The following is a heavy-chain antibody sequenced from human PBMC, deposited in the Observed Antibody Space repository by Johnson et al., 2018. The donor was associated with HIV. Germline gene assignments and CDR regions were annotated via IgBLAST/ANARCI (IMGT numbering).Heavy chain of an antibody. D-gene: IGHD6-13*01. J-gene: IGHJ3*02. V-gene: IGHV3-9*01. CDR1: GFTFDDYA. CDR3: ARGFEVAAGWGAFDI. CDR2: ISWNSGSI. Sequence: VQLVESGGGLVQPGRSLRLSCAASGFTFDDYAMHWVRQAPGKGLEWVSGISWNSGSIGYADSVKGRFTISRQNAKNSLYLQMNSLGAGDTAVYYCARGFEVAAGWGAFDIWGQGTMVTVSS.